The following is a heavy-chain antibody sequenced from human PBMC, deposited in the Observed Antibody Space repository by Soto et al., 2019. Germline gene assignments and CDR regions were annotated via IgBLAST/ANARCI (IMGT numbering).Heavy chain of an antibody. J-gene: IGHJ4*02. Sequence: QITLKESGPTVVKPTETLTLTCTFSGVSLTTSGVGVGWVRQSPGKDPEWLALIYWDDDKRYSTSLNSRLIITKDTSKNQVVLTMANVDPADTATYYCAHRVLRTVFGLVTTTAIYFDFWGPGTPVVVSS. D-gene: IGHD3-3*01. CDR1: GVSLTTSGVG. CDR3: AHRVLRTVFGLVTTTAIYFDF. CDR2: IYWDDDK. V-gene: IGHV2-5*02.